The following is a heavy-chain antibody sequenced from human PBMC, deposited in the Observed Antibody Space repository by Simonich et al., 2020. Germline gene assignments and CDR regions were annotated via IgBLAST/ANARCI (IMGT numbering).Heavy chain of an antibody. CDR2: IYHSGST. Sequence: QVQLQESSPGLVKPSETLSLTCAVSGYSISSGYYWGWIRQPPGKGLEWIGSIYHSGSTYYNPSLKSRVTISVDTSKNQFSLKLSSVTAADTAVYYCARQEYSSSSFDYWGQGTLVTVSS. V-gene: IGHV4-38-2*01. J-gene: IGHJ4*02. CDR3: ARQEYSSSSFDY. D-gene: IGHD6-6*01. CDR1: GYSISSGYY.